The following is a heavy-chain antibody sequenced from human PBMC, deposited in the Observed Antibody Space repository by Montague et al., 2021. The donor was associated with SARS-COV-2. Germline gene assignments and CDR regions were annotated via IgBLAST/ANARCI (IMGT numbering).Heavy chain of an antibody. CDR2: TYFRSKWYY. V-gene: IGHV6-1*01. J-gene: IGHJ4*02. CDR3: ARDPRYSLSWSFDY. Sequence: CAISGDSASSNRPAWNWLRQSPPRRLERLGRTYFRSKWYYDYAVSVKSRMTISPDTSKNQFSLQLSSVTPEDRAVYYCARDPRYSLSWSFDYWGQGTLVTGSS. CDR1: GDSASSNRPA. D-gene: IGHD6-13*01.